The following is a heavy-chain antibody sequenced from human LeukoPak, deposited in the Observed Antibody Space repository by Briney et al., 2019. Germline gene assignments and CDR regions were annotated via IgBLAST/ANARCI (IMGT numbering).Heavy chain of an antibody. V-gene: IGHV4-59*01. J-gene: IGHJ3*02. CDR1: GGSTSSYY. CDR2: IYYSRST. Sequence: SETLSLTCTVPGGSTSSYYSSWIRQPPGKGLERRGYIYYSRSTNYNPTLKSRVTISLDTSKNQFTLKLSTVTAADTAVYYCATFGSSGDAFDIWGQGTMVTVSS. D-gene: IGHD1-26*01. CDR3: ATFGSSGDAFDI.